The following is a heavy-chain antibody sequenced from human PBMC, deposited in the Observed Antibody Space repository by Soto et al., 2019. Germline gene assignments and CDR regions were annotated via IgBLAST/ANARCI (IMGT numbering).Heavy chain of an antibody. CDR1: GYTFTSYG. J-gene: IGHJ4*02. V-gene: IGHV1-18*04. Sequence: ASVKVSCKASGYTFTSYGISWVRQAPGQGLEWVGWISTYNGDTKYAQKFQDRVSMTTDTSTSTAYMEMRSLRSDDTAVYYCARLSIPMIVVPLGVYWGQGTLVTVSS. CDR2: ISTYNGDT. CDR3: ARLSIPMIVVPLGVY. D-gene: IGHD3-22*01.